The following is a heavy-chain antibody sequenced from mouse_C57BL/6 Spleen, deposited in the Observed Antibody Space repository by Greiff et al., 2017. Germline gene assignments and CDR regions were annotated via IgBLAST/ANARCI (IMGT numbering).Heavy chain of an antibody. CDR1: GFTFSDYG. Sequence: EVKLVESGGGLVKPGGSLKLSCAASGFTFSDYGMHWVRQAPEKGLEWVAYISSGSSTIYYADTVKGRFTISRDNAKNTLFLQMTSLRSEDTAMYYCSRLYGSRDYYAMDYWGQGTSVTVSS. CDR2: ISSGSSTI. D-gene: IGHD1-1*01. CDR3: SRLYGSRDYYAMDY. V-gene: IGHV5-17*01. J-gene: IGHJ4*01.